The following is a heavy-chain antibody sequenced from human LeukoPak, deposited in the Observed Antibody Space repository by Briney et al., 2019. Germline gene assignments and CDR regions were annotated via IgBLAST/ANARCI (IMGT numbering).Heavy chain of an antibody. CDR1: GYTFTSYG. J-gene: IGHJ5*02. CDR2: ISAYNGNT. CDR3: ARDHCSSTSCPPNWFDP. D-gene: IGHD2-2*01. V-gene: IGHV1-18*01. Sequence: ASVKVSCKASGYTFTSYGISWVRQAPGQGLEWMGWISAYNGNTNYAQKLRGRVTMTTDTSTSTAYMELRSLRSDDTAVYYCARDHCSSTSCPPNWFDPWGQGTPVTVSS.